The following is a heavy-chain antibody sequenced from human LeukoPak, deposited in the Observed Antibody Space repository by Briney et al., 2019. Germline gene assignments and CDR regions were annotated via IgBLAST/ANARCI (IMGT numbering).Heavy chain of an antibody. CDR2: INPNSGNT. CDR1: GYTFTDYY. CDR3: ARAVAANYYYYYMGV. V-gene: IGHV1-8*03. Sequence: ASVKVSCKASGYTFTDYYMHWVRQAPGQGLEWMGWINPNSGNTGYAQKFQGRVTITRNTSISTAYMELSSLRSEDTAVYYCARAVAANYYYYYMGVWGKGTTVTVSS. J-gene: IGHJ6*03. D-gene: IGHD6-19*01.